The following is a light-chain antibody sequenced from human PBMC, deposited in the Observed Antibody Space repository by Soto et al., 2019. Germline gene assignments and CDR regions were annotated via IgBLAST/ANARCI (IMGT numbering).Light chain of an antibody. CDR3: QQYNTFST. CDR2: DVS. CDR1: QSISSW. Sequence: DIQMTQSHSTLSASVGDRVTIACRASQSISSWLAWYQQKPGKAPKLLLYDVSSLESGAPSRFSGSGSGTEFTLTTSSLQPDDSPTYYCQQYNTFSTFGQGAKVDIK. J-gene: IGKJ1*01. V-gene: IGKV1-5*01.